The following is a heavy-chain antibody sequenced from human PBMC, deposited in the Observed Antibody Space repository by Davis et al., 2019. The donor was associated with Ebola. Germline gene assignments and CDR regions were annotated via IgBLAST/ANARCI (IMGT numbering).Heavy chain of an antibody. D-gene: IGHD4-17*01. CDR2: GTSADT. V-gene: IGHV3-23*01. CDR1: GFIFSTYV. CDR3: ARHINGDFWYFDV. J-gene: IGHJ2*01. Sequence: GESLKISCSASGFIFSTYVMSWVRQAPGKGLEWVSTYGTSADTYYADSVKGRFTISRDNSKNTLYLQMNGLRVEDTAIYYCARHINGDFWYFDVWGRGTLVTVSS.